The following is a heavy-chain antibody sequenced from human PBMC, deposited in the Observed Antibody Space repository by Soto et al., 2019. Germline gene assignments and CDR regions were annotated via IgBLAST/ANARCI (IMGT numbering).Heavy chain of an antibody. CDR1: GFTFSSYA. V-gene: IGHV3-30-3*01. Sequence: GGSLRLSCAASGFTFSSYAMHWVRQAPGKGLEWVAVISYDGSNKYYADSVKGRFTISRDNSKNTLYLQMNSLRAEDTAVYYCAREGTIFGVVIIPYGMDVWGQGTTVTVSS. J-gene: IGHJ6*02. CDR3: AREGTIFGVVIIPYGMDV. CDR2: ISYDGSNK. D-gene: IGHD3-3*01.